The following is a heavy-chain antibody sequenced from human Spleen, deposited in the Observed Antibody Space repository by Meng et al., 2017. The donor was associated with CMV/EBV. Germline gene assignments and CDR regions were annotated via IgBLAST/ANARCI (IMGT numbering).Heavy chain of an antibody. V-gene: IGHV3-23*01. J-gene: IGHJ6*02. Sequence: GESLKISCAASGFTFSSYAMTWVRQAPGKGLEWVSAISGGGASTYYADSVKGRYTISRDNSKNTLYLQMNSLRAEDTAVYYCAKDRGDGYNYNYYGKDVWGQGTTVTVSS. D-gene: IGHD5-24*01. CDR3: AKDRGDGYNYNYYGKDV. CDR1: GFTFSSYA. CDR2: ISGGGAST.